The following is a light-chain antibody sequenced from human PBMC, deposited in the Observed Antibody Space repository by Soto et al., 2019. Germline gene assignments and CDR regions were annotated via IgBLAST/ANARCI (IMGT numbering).Light chain of an antibody. J-gene: IGKJ1*01. CDR1: QGISSY. CDR3: QKYYSYPTWT. V-gene: IGKV1-8*01. CDR2: AAS. Sequence: AIRMTQSPSSLSASTGDRVTITCRASQGISSYLAWYQQKPGKAPKLLIYAASTLQSGVPSRFSGSGSGTDFTLTISCLQSEDFATYYCQKYYSYPTWTFGQGTKVEIK.